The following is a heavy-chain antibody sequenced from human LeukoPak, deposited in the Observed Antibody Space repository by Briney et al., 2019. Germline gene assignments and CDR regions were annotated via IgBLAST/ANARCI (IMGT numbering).Heavy chain of an antibody. CDR1: GYTSTSYG. CDR3: ARGSIGPVGLWFGELHYYYYGMDV. D-gene: IGHD3-10*01. Sequence: ASVKVFCKASGYTSTSYGISWVRQAPGQGLEWMGWISAYNGITNYAQKLQGRVTMTTDTSTSTAYMELRSLRSDDTAVYYCARGSIGPVGLWFGELHYYYYGMDVWGQGTTVTVSS. V-gene: IGHV1-18*01. J-gene: IGHJ6*02. CDR2: ISAYNGIT.